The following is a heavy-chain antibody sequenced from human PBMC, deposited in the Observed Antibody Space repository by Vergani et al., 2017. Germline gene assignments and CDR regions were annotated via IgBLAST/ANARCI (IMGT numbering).Heavy chain of an antibody. D-gene: IGHD2-2*01. CDR3: AKDGGYIVVVPAAVYGMDV. CDR1: GFTVSSNY. Sequence: EVQLVETGGGLIQPGGSLRLSCAASGFTVSSNYMSWVRQAPGKGLEWVSVIYSGGSTYYADSVKGRFTISRDNSKNTLYLQMNSLRAEDTAVYYCAKDGGYIVVVPAAVYGMDVWGQGTTVTVSS. CDR2: IYSGGST. J-gene: IGHJ6*02. V-gene: IGHV3-53*02.